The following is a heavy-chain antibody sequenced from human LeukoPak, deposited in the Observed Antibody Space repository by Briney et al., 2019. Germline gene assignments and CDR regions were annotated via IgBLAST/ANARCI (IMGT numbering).Heavy chain of an antibody. J-gene: IGHJ4*02. D-gene: IGHD6-13*01. CDR2: LKQDGREI. CDR3: ARSYSRFDY. CDR1: EFTFSSYW. V-gene: IGHV3-7*01. Sequence: GGSLRLSCVASEFTFSSYWMSWVRQAPGRGLEWVANLKQDGREIYYVDSVKGRFTISRDNAKKSLYLQMNSLRAEDTAVYYCARSYSRFDYWGQGTLVTVSS.